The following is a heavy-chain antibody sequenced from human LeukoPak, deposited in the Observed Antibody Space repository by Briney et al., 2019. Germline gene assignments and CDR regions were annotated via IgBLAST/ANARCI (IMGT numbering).Heavy chain of an antibody. J-gene: IGHJ4*02. CDR2: IYHTGST. D-gene: IGHD6-6*01. CDR1: GGSISSLY. Sequence: SETLSLTCSVSGGSISSLYWGWIRQPPGKGLEWIGYIYHTGSTNYNPSLKSRVTMFVDMSKNQFSLRLSSVTAADTAVYYCARHRAYSSSSPFDYWGQGTLVTVSS. V-gene: IGHV4-59*08. CDR3: ARHRAYSSSSPFDY.